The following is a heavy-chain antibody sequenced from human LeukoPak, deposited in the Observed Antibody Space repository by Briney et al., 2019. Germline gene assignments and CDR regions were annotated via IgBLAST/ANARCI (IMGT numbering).Heavy chain of an antibody. CDR3: VKGYRQRLVDFDY. J-gene: IGHJ4*02. CDR2: ISSNGGST. Sequence: GGSLRLSCSASGFTFSSYAMHWVRQAPGKGLEYVSAISSNGGSTYYADSVKGRFTISRDNSKNTLYLQMSSLRAEDTAVYYCVKGYRQRLVDFDYWGQGTLVTVSS. CDR1: GFTFSSYA. D-gene: IGHD6-13*01. V-gene: IGHV3-64D*06.